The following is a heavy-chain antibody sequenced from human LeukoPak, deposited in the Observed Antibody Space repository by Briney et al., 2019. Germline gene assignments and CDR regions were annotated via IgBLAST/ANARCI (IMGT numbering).Heavy chain of an antibody. CDR2: IRYDGSSK. D-gene: IGHD3-22*01. CDR1: GFTFRSFG. J-gene: IGHJ4*02. V-gene: IGHV3-30*02. Sequence: GGSLRLSCAASGFTFRSFGMHWVRQAPGKGLEWVTFIRYDGSSKYYADSVKGRFTISRDNSKNTLYLQMDTLRAEDTAVYYCAKDSRRITVVSTSTRVVRYFDHWGQGTLVTVSS. CDR3: AKDSRRITVVSTSTRVVRYFDH.